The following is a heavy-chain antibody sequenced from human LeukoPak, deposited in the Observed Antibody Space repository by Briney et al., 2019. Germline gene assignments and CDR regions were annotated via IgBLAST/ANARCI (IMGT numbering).Heavy chain of an antibody. V-gene: IGHV1-2*02. CDR3: ARRSHYYYYYGMDV. J-gene: IGHJ6*02. CDR1: GGTFRSYA. Sequence: ASVKVSCKASGGTFRSYAITWVRQAPGQGLEWMGWINPNSGGTNYAQKFQGRVTMTRDTSISTAYMELSRLRSDDTAVYYCARRSHYYYYYGMDVWGQGTTVTVSS. CDR2: INPNSGGT.